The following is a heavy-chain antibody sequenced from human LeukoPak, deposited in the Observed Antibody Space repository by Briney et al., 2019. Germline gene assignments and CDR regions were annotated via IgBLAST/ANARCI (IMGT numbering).Heavy chain of an antibody. CDR2: IYYSGST. CDR3: ARIAVAGTWDYSFDY. CDR1: GGSISNYY. D-gene: IGHD6-19*01. J-gene: IGHJ4*02. Sequence: SETLSLTCTVSGGSISNYYWSWIRQPPGKGLEWIGYIYYSGSTNYNPSLKSRVTMSVDTSKNQFSLKLSSVTAADTAVYYCARIAVAGTWDYSFDYWGQGTLVTVSS. V-gene: IGHV4-59*12.